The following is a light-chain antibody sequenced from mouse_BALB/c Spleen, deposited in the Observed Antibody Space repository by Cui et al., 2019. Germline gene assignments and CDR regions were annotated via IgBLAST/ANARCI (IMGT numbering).Light chain of an antibody. V-gene: IGKV4-74*01. Sequence: QIVLTQSPAIMSASLGERVTMTCTASSSVSSSYLHWYQQKPGSSPKLWINNTSNLASGVPARFSGSGSGTSYSLTISSMEAEDAATYYCHQYHRSPRTFGGGTKLEIK. J-gene: IGKJ1*01. CDR3: HQYHRSPRT. CDR2: NTS. CDR1: SSVSSSY.